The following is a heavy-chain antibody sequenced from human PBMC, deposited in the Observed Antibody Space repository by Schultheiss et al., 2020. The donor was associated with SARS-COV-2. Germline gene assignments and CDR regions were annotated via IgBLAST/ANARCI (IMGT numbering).Heavy chain of an antibody. Sequence: GGSLRLSCAVAGFNFKNAWMYWVRQDPGKGLEWVGRIKSGGTTDYAAPVKGRFTISRDDSKNTLYLQMNSLKTEDTAVYYCTTGGRFGELWPFDYWGQGTLVTVSS. CDR3: TTGGRFGELWPFDY. CDR2: IKSGGTT. V-gene: IGHV3-15*07. J-gene: IGHJ4*02. D-gene: IGHD3-10*01. CDR1: GFNFKNAW.